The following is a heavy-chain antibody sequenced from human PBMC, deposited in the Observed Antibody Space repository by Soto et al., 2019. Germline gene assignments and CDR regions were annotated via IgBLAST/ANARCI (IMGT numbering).Heavy chain of an antibody. CDR1: GFTFSSYS. CDR2: FRTGGDDGTT. J-gene: IGHJ4*02. CDR3: AKKLDTSPGSQYFDY. Sequence: EVQLLESGGGLVQPGGSLRLSCAASGFTFSSYSMSWVRQAPGKGLEWVSGFRTGGDDGTTYYADSVKGRFTISRDNSKNTLSLQMNSLRAEDTAIYYCAKKLDTSPGSQYFDYWGQGTLFTVSS. V-gene: IGHV3-23*01. D-gene: IGHD1-26*01.